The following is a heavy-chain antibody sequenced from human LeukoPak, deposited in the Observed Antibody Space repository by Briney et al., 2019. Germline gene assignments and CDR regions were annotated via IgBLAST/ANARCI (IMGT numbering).Heavy chain of an antibody. CDR2: INWNSNNI. Sequence: PGGSLRLSCAASGFTFDDYAMHWVRHAPGKGRVWVSGINWNSNNIDYADSVKGRFTISRDNAKNSLYLQMNSLRAEDTALYYCAKASSGYYSAILDWGQGTLVTVSS. J-gene: IGHJ4*02. CDR1: GFTFDDYA. V-gene: IGHV3-9*01. D-gene: IGHD3-22*01. CDR3: AKASSGYYSAILD.